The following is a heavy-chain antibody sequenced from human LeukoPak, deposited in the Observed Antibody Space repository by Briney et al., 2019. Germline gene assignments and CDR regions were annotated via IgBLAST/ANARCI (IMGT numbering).Heavy chain of an antibody. CDR2: IYYSGST. J-gene: IGHJ4*02. CDR3: ARQSRVQLWLPSVD. CDR1: GGSISSSSYY. D-gene: IGHD5-18*01. V-gene: IGHV4-39*01. Sequence: SETLSLTCTVSGGSISSSSYYWGWIRQPPGKGLEWIGSIYYSGSTYYNPSLKSRVTISVDTSKNQFSLKLSSVTAADTAVYYCARQSRVQLWLPSVDWGQGTLVTVSS.